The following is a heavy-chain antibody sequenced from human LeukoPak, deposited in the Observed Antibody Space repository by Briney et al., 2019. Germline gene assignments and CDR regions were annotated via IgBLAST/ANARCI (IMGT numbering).Heavy chain of an antibody. CDR1: GFTFSSYA. J-gene: IGHJ6*02. CDR3: ARGGRRDGYNLGHYYYGMDV. D-gene: IGHD5-24*01. Sequence: GGSPRLSCAASGFTFSSYAMHWVRQAPGKGLEWVAVISYDGSNKYYADSVKGRFTISRGNSKNTLYLQMNSLRAEDTAVYYCARGGRRDGYNLGHYYYGMDVWGQGTTVTVSS. V-gene: IGHV3-30-3*01. CDR2: ISYDGSNK.